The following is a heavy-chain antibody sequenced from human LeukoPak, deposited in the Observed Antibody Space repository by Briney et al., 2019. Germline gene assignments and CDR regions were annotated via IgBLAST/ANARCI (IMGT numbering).Heavy chain of an antibody. D-gene: IGHD6-13*01. CDR2: ISYDGSNK. CDR1: GFTFSSYG. CDR3: AKDLKRGRSSWSFLPDY. Sequence: GGSLRLSCAASGFTFSSYGMHWVRQAPGKGLEWVAVISYDGSNKYYADSAKGRFTISRDNSKNTLYLQMNSLRAEDTAVYYCAKDLKRGRSSWSFLPDYWGQGTLVTVSS. V-gene: IGHV3-30*18. J-gene: IGHJ4*02.